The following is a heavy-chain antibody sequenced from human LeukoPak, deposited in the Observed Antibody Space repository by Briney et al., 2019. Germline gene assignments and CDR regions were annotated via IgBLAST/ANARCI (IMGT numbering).Heavy chain of an antibody. CDR2: IRYDGSNK. CDR3: ARDGYSSSWYKPQYFQH. D-gene: IGHD6-13*01. CDR1: GFTFSSYG. V-gene: IGHV3-33*01. J-gene: IGHJ1*01. Sequence: PGGSLRLSCAASGFTFSSYGMHWVRQAPGKGLEWVAVIRYDGSNKYYADSVKGRFTISRDNSKNTLYLQMNSLRAEDTAVYYCARDGYSSSWYKPQYFQHWGQGTLVTVSS.